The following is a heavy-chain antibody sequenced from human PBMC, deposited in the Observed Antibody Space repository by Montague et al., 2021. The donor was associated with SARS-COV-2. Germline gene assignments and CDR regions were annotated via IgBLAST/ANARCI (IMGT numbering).Heavy chain of an antibody. Sequence: VKPTQTLTLTCTFSGFSLSTSGMCVSWIRQPPGKALEWLALIDWDDDKYYSTSLKTRLTISKDTSKNQVVLTMTNMDPVDTATYYCARTPIVATTYYNYHYYGMDVWGQGTTVTVSS. D-gene: IGHD5-12*01. CDR2: IDWDDDK. CDR3: ARTPIVATTYYNYHYYGMDV. J-gene: IGHJ6*02. V-gene: IGHV2-70*01. CDR1: GFSLSTSGMC.